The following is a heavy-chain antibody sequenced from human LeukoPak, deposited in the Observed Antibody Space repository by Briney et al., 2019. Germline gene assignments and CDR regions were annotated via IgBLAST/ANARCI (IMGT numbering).Heavy chain of an antibody. CDR3: ARGPRGEYYFDY. J-gene: IGHJ4*02. D-gene: IGHD3-10*01. CDR1: GGSISSGSYY. V-gene: IGHV4-61*02. Sequence: SQTLSLTCTVSGGSISSGSYYWSWIRQPAGKGLEWIGRIYTSRSTNYNPSLRSRVTISVDTSKNQFSLNLSSVTAADAAVYYCARGPRGEYYFDYWGQGTLVTVSS. CDR2: IYTSRST.